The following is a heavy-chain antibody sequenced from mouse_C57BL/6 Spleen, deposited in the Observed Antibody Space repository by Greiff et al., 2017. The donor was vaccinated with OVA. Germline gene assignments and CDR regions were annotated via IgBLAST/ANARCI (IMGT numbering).Heavy chain of an antibody. J-gene: IGHJ2*01. CDR3: TRGGLRRGYFDY. V-gene: IGHV5-9-1*02. Sequence: EVKLVESGEGLVKPGGSLKLSCAASGFTFSSYAMSWVRQTPEKRLEWVAYISSGGGYIYYADTVKGRFTISRDNARNTLYLQMSSLKAEDTAMYYCTRGGLRRGYFDYWGQGTTLTVSS. D-gene: IGHD2-4*01. CDR1: GFTFSSYA. CDR2: ISSGGGYI.